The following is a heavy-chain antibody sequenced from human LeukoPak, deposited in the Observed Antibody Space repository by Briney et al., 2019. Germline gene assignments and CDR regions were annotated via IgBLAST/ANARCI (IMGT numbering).Heavy chain of an antibody. CDR1: GFTFSNYA. J-gene: IGHJ3*02. V-gene: IGHV3-23*01. CDR3: AKGARGDAFDI. CDR2: LSDSGVYT. Sequence: GGSLRLSCAASGFTFSNYAMTWVRQAPGKGLEWVSILSDSGVYTYYADSVKGRFTISRDNSKNTLYLQMNSLRAEDTAVYYCAKGARGDAFDIWGQGTMVTVSS.